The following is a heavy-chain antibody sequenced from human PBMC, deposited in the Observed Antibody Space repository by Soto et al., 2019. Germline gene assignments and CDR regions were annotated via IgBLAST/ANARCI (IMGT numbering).Heavy chain of an antibody. CDR1: GFSLSTSGMR. CDR2: IDWDDDK. CDR3: ARTQYGYCSGGSCYDY. J-gene: IGHJ4*02. Sequence: SGPTLVNPTQTLTLTCTFSGFSLSTSGMRVSWIRQPPGKALEWLARIDWDDDKFYSTSLKTRLTISKYTSKNQVVLIMTNMNPVDTATYYCARTQYGYCSGGSCYDYWRQVTLVTVSS. V-gene: IGHV2-70*04. D-gene: IGHD2-15*01.